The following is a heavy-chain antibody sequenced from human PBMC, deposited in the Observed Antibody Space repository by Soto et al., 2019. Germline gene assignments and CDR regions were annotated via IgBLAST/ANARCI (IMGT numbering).Heavy chain of an antibody. D-gene: IGHD6-19*01. V-gene: IGHV3-23*01. J-gene: IGHJ4*02. Sequence: EVQVLESGGGLVQRGGSLRLSCAASGFTFSSYAMTWVRQTPGKGLEWVSSISGSGGSTNYPDSVKGRFTISRDNSKNTLYLQMNGLRAEDTAVYYCAKDAYENIGWYFDYWGQGILVTVSS. CDR2: ISGSGGST. CDR1: GFTFSSYA. CDR3: AKDAYENIGWYFDY.